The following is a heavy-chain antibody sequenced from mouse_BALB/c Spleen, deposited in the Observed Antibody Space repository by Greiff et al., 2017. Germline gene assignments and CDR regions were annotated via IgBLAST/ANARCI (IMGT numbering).Heavy chain of an antibody. CDR2: INPSTGYT. CDR3: AREGGNHYFDY. J-gene: IGHJ2*01. Sequence: QVQLQQSGAELAKPGASVKMSCKASGYTFTSYWMHWVKQRPGQGLEWIGYINPSTGYTEYNQKFKDKATLTADKSSSTAYMQLSSLTSEDSAVYYCAREGGNHYFDYWGQGTTLTVSS. D-gene: IGHD1-1*02. V-gene: IGHV1-7*01. CDR1: GYTFTSYW.